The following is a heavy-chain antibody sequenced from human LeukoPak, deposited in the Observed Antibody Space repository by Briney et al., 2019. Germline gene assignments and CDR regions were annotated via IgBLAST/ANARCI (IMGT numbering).Heavy chain of an antibody. D-gene: IGHD6-19*01. CDR3: ARRVAVAGTDFWFDP. CDR1: AVTVSRHF. Sequence: SETLSLTCNSSAVTVSRHFWSWIRQTPERGLEWLGYVFSSGSTNYNPSLKSRLTISVDTSKNPFSLKLSSVTAADTAVYYCARRVAVAGTDFWFDPWGQGTLVTVSS. J-gene: IGHJ5*02. CDR2: VFSSGST. V-gene: IGHV4-59*02.